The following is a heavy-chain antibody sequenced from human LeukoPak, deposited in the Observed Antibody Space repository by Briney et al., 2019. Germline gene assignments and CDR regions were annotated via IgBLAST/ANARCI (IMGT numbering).Heavy chain of an antibody. Sequence: GGSLRLSCEVSGFTFSTYSMNWVRQAPGKGLEWVSYVTGTSSPIYYADSVKGRFTISRDNAKNSLSLQMNSLRAEDTAVYYCARDPGYGYSGAFDIWGQGTMVTVSS. CDR3: ARDPGYGYSGAFDI. J-gene: IGHJ3*02. V-gene: IGHV3-48*01. CDR1: GFTFSTYS. D-gene: IGHD5-18*01. CDR2: VTGTSSPI.